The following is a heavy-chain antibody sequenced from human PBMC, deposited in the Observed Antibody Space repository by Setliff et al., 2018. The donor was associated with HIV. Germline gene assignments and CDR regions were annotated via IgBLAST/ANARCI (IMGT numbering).Heavy chain of an antibody. CDR2: IYHSGST. J-gene: IGHJ2*01. V-gene: IGHV4-38-2*01. D-gene: IGHD3-9*01. CDR1: GYSISSAYY. Sequence: SETLSLTCAVSGYSISSAYYWGWIRQPPGKGLEWIASIYHSGSTYYNPSLKSRVTMSLDTSKNQFSLKLRSVTAADTAVYYCARGAYYDILTAYFSYFDLWGRGTLVTVSS. CDR3: ARGAYYDILTAYFSYFDL.